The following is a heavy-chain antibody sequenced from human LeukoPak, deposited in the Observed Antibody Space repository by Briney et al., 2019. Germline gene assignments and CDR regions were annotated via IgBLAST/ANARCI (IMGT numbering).Heavy chain of an antibody. CDR1: GFTFDAYE. V-gene: IGHV3-48*03. Sequence: GGSLRLSCAASGFTFDAYEINWVRQAPGKGLEWVSYISGSGRTIYYADSVKGRFTISWDNAKNSVYLQMNRLRAEDTAVYYCARGVYGRFDSWGQGTMVTVSS. CDR3: ARGVYGRFDS. D-gene: IGHD2/OR15-2a*01. J-gene: IGHJ5*01. CDR2: ISGSGRTI.